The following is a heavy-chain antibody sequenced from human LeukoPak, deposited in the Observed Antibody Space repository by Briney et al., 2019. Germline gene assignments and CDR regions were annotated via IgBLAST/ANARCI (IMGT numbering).Heavy chain of an antibody. D-gene: IGHD6-13*01. CDR1: GGSISSGSYY. CDR3: ARMMVWGGRIAAAGD. Sequence: SETLSLTCTVSGGSISSGSYYWSWIRQPAGKGLEWIGRIYTSGSTNYNPSLKSRVTISVDTSKNQFSLKLSSVTAAGTAVYYCARMMVWGGRIAAAGDWGQGTLVTVSS. CDR2: IYTSGST. V-gene: IGHV4-61*02. J-gene: IGHJ4*02.